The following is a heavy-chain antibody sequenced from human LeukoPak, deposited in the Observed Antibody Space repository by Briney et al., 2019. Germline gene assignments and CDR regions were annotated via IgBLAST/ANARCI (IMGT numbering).Heavy chain of an antibody. CDR2: ISYDGSNK. CDR3: AREGYGDYVEAFDI. D-gene: IGHD4-17*01. Sequence: PGGSLRLSCAASGFTFSSYNMNWVRQAPGKGLEWVAVISYDGSNKYYADSVKGRFTISRDNSKNTLYLQMNSLRAEDTAVYYCAREGYGDYVEAFDIWGQGTMVTVSS. CDR1: GFTFSSYN. V-gene: IGHV3-30-3*01. J-gene: IGHJ3*02.